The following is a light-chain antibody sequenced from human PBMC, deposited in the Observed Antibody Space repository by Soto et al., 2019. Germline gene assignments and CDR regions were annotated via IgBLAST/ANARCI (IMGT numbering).Light chain of an antibody. Sequence: EIVLTQSPGTLSLSPGERATLSCRASQSVSSSYLAWYQQKPGQAPRLLIYGASSRATGIPDRFSGSASGTDFTLTSSRLEPVDFAVYYCQQYGSSPYTFGQGNKLEI. CDR1: QSVSSSY. CDR2: GAS. CDR3: QQYGSSPYT. J-gene: IGKJ2*01. V-gene: IGKV3-20*01.